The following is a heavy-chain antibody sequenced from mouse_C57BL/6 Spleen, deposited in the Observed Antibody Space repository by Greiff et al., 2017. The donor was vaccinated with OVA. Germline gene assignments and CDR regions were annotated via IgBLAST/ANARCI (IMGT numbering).Heavy chain of an antibody. CDR2: IRSKSNNYAT. D-gene: IGHD2-4*01. J-gene: IGHJ3*01. CDR1: GFSFNTYA. CDR3: VRPLYYDYDWGWFAY. Sequence: DVMLVESGGGLVQPKGSLKLSCAASGFSFNTYAMNWVRQAPGKGLEWVARIRSKSNNYATYYADSVKDRFTISRDDSESMLYLQMNNLKTEDTTMYYSVRPLYYDYDWGWFAYWGQGTLVTVSA. V-gene: IGHV10-1*01.